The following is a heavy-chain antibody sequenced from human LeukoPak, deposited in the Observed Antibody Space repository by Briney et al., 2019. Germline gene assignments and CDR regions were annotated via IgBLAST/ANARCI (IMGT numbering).Heavy chain of an antibody. J-gene: IGHJ4*02. Sequence: IPSETLSLTCTVSGGSISSYYWSWIRQHPGKGLEWIGYIYYSGSTYYNLSLKSRVTISVDTSKNQFSLKLSSVTAADTAVYYCARGPRSSYSYGYTYLFDYWGPGTLVTVSS. D-gene: IGHD5-18*01. CDR2: IYYSGST. V-gene: IGHV4-59*06. CDR1: GGSISSYY. CDR3: ARGPRSSYSYGYTYLFDY.